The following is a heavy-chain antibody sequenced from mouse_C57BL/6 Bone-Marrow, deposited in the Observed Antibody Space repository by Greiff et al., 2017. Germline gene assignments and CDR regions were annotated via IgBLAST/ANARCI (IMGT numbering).Heavy chain of an antibody. V-gene: IGHV1-64*01. J-gene: IGHJ2*01. CDR3: ARWGCDCEVDL. CDR1: GYTFTSYW. D-gene: IGHD2-4*01. CDR2: IHPNSGST. Sequence: QVQLQQPGAELVKPGASVKLSCKASGYTFTSYWMHWVKQRPGQGLEWIGMIHPNSGSTNYNVKFKSKATLTVDKSSSTAYMQLSSLTSEDSAVYYCARWGCDCEVDLGGQGNALTVSA.